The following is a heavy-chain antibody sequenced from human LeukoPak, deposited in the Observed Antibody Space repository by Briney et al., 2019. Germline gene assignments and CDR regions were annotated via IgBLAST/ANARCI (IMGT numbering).Heavy chain of an antibody. CDR2: ISAYNGNT. CDR3: ARGIFGPTYYYDSSGLEIDY. V-gene: IGHV1-18*01. D-gene: IGHD3-22*01. CDR1: GYTFTSYA. Sequence: ASVKVSCKASGYTFTSYAMHWVRQAPGQGLEWMGWISAYNGNTNYAQKLQGRVTMTTDTSTSTAYMELRSLRSDDTAVYYCARGIFGPTYYYDSSGLEIDYWGQGTLVTVSS. J-gene: IGHJ4*02.